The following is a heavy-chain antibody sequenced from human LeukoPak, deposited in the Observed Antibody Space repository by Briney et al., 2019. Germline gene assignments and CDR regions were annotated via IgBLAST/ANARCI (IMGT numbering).Heavy chain of an antibody. D-gene: IGHD5-18*01. J-gene: IGHJ6*04. CDR1: GGSISNYY. CDR3: ARGSYGYYYGMDV. V-gene: IGHV4-59*12. Sequence: PSENLSLNRTVSGGSISNYYWSWIRQPPGQGLEWIGYIYYSGSTNYNPSRKSRATISVDTSKSQCSLKLSSVTGADTAVYYCARGSYGYYYGMDVWGKGTTVTVSS. CDR2: IYYSGST.